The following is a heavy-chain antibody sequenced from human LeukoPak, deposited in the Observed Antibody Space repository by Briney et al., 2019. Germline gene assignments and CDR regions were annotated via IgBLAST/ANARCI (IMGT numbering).Heavy chain of an antibody. CDR1: GYTFTSYG. V-gene: IGHV1-18*01. J-gene: IGHJ1*01. Sequence: ASVKVSCKASGYTFTSYGISWVRQAPGQGLEWMGWISAYNGNTNYAQKFQGRVTITADESTSTAYMELSSLRSEDTAVYYCARDRDRGYSSSSFQHWGQGTLVTVSS. D-gene: IGHD6-13*01. CDR2: ISAYNGNT. CDR3: ARDRDRGYSSSSFQH.